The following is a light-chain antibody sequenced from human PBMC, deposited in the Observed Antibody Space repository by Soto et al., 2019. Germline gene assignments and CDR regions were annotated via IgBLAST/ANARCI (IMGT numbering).Light chain of an antibody. CDR1: SGDVVAYDY. J-gene: IGLJ1*01. Sequence: QSALTQPPSASGSPGQSVTISFTGTSGDVVAYDYVSFYQQHPGKAPKLLIYEVTKRHFAVLDRFSGSKFGNVAFLPASVLQAEDEADYYCSSYAGSNCPYVFGTGPKVSVL. CDR3: SSYAGSNCPYV. V-gene: IGLV2-8*01. CDR2: EVT.